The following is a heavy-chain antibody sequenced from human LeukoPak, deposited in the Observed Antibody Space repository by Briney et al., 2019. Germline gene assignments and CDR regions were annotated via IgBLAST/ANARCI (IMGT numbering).Heavy chain of an antibody. CDR1: GYTFSGHS. CDR2: ITIGDGHT. D-gene: IGHD6-19*01. CDR3: TRGAVAGNGYGY. J-gene: IGHJ4*02. Sequence: ASVKVSCKGSGYTFSGHSLHWVRQAPGQRPEWMGWITIGDGHTRYSQKFQDRLTFTRDTPAATAYMELRNLQSEDTAIYYCTRGAVAGNGYGYWGQGTLDTVSS. V-gene: IGHV1-3*04.